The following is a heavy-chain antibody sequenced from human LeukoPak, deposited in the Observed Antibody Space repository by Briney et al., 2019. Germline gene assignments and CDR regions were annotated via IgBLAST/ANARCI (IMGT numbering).Heavy chain of an antibody. CDR1: GFTFSSYW. V-gene: IGHV3-74*01. CDR3: ASLSPARGAMNRDY. CDR2: INSDGRST. D-gene: IGHD3-10*01. Sequence: PGGSLRLSCEASGFTFSSYWMHWVRQAPGKGLVWVSRINSDGRSTNYADSVKGRFTISRDNAKNTLYLQMNSLRAEDTAVYYYASLSPARGAMNRDYWGRGTLVTVSS. J-gene: IGHJ4*02.